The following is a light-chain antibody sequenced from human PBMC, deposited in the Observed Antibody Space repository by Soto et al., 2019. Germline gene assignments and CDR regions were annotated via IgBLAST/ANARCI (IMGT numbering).Light chain of an antibody. J-gene: IGLJ3*02. CDR3: ETWDSYTRV. Sequence: SWAQSALGSSVKLTCTLSSGHNNYIIAWHQQQPGKAPRYLMKLEGSGGYNKGSGVPDRFSGSSSGAGRYLTISNLQSEDEADYYCETWDSYTRVFGGGTQLTVL. CDR1: SGHNNYI. V-gene: IGLV4-60*03. CDR2: LEGSGGY.